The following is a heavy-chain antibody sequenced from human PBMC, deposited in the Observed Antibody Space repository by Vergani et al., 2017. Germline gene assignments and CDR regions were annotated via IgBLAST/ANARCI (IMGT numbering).Heavy chain of an antibody. V-gene: IGHV3-23*01. CDR1: GFTFSSYA. D-gene: IGHD3-10*01. CDR2: ISGSGGST. J-gene: IGHJ5*02. CDR3: AKGTHMVRGVISWFDP. Sequence: EVQLLESGGGLVQPGGSLRLSCAASGFTFSSYAMSWVRQAPGKGLEWVSAISGSGGSTYYADSVKGRFTISRDNSKNTLYLQMNSLRAEDTAVYYCAKGTHMVRGVISWFDPWGQGTLVTVSS.